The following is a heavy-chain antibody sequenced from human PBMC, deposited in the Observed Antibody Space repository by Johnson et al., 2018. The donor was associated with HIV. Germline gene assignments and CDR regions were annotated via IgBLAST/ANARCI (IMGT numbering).Heavy chain of an antibody. D-gene: IGHD3-10*01. J-gene: IGHJ3*02. V-gene: IGHV3-53*01. Sequence: VQLVESGGGLIQPGGSLRLSCAASGFIVSNNYMSWVRQAPGKGLEWVSGIYSGGSTYYEDSVKGRFTISRDNAKNSLYLQMNSLRAEDTALYYCAKDIDSGTDGCVDIWGQGTMVTVSS. CDR2: IYSGGST. CDR1: GFIVSNNY. CDR3: AKDIDSGTDGCVDI.